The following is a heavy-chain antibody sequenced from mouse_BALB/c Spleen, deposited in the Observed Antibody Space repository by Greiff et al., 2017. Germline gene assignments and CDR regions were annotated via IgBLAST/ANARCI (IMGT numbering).Heavy chain of an antibody. CDR3: ARAYGYDYYFDY. CDR1: GYSITSDYA. D-gene: IGHD2-2*01. Sequence: VQLQESGPGLVKPSQSLSLTCTVTGYSITSDYAWNWIRQFPGNKLEWMGYISYSGSTSYNPSLKSRISITRDTSKNQFFLQLNSVTTEDTATYYCARAYGYDYYFDYWGQGTTLTVSS. V-gene: IGHV3-2*02. CDR2: ISYSGST. J-gene: IGHJ2*01.